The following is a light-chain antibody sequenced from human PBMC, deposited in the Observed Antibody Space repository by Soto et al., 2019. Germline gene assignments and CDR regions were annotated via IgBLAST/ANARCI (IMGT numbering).Light chain of an antibody. CDR2: DVS. Sequence: QSALTEPPCVSGSPGQSVAISCTGTSSDVGGYNRVSWYQQAPGKAPKLLIYDVSNRPSGGSTRFSGSKSGNTASLTISGLQAEDEADYYCTSYASGSAYVFGPGTKVTVL. J-gene: IGLJ1*01. V-gene: IGLV2-18*02. CDR3: TSYASGSAYV. CDR1: SSDVGGYNR.